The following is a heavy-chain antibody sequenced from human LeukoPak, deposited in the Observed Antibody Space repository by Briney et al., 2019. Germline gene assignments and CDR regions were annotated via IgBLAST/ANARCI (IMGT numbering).Heavy chain of an antibody. J-gene: IGHJ3*02. CDR1: GFTFSSYW. CDR3: AREGDYYDSSGPLDI. V-gene: IGHV3-74*01. CDR2: INSDGSST. D-gene: IGHD3-22*01. Sequence: PGGSLRLSCAASGFTFSSYWMHWVRQAPGKGLVWVSRINSDGSSTSYADAVKGRFTISRDNAKNTLYLQMNSLRAEDTAVYYCAREGDYYDSSGPLDIWGQGTMVTVPS.